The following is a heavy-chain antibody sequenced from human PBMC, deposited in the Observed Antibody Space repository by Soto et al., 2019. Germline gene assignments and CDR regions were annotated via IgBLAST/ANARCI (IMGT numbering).Heavy chain of an antibody. CDR2: INHSGST. CDR3: ARGTGDTAPCDY. Sequence: SETLSLTCAVYGGSSSGYYWSWIRQPPGKGLEWIGEINHSGSTNYNPSLKSRVTISVDTSRNKFSLKLSSVTAGDTAVYYCARGTGDTAPCDYWGQGTVVTVSS. V-gene: IGHV4-34*01. J-gene: IGHJ4*02. D-gene: IGHD1-26*01. CDR1: GGSSSGYY.